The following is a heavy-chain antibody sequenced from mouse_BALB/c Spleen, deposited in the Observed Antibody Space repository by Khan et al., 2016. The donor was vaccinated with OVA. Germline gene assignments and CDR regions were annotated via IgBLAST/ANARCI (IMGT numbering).Heavy chain of an antibody. CDR1: GYTFTTYT. J-gene: IGHJ3*01. CDR2: IIPTNDYT. CDR3: AREGAYYRSDGWFAY. Sequence: QVQLQQSGAELARPGASVKMSCKASGYTFTTYTMHWVKQRPGQGLEWIGYIIPTNDYTNYNQKFKDRATLTADKSSSTAYMQLSSLTSEDSALYYCAREGAYYRSDGWFAYWGQGTLVPVSA. D-gene: IGHD2-14*01. V-gene: IGHV1-4*01.